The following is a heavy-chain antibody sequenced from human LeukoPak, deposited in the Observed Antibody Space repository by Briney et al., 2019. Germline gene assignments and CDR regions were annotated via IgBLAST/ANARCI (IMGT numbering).Heavy chain of an antibody. J-gene: IGHJ5*02. V-gene: IGHV1-18*01. Sequence: ASVKVSCKTSGYTFTSFGISWVRQAPGQGLEWMGWISAYNGDTKSAPKFQGRVTMTTDTPTTTAYLDLRSLRSDGTAVYYCARTCPLLYCSSSFFDPWGRGTLVTVSS. CDR3: ARTCPLLYCSSSFFDP. CDR2: ISAYNGDT. CDR1: GYTFTSFG. D-gene: IGHD2-2*01.